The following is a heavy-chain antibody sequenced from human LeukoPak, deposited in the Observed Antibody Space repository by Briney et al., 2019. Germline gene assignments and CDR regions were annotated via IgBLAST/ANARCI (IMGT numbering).Heavy chain of an antibody. CDR1: GFTFSSYE. V-gene: IGHV3-48*03. Sequence: GGSLRLSCAASGFTFSSYEMNWVRQAPGKGLEWVSYISSSGSTIYYADSVKGRFTISRDNAKNSLCLQMNSLRAEDTAVYYCARARSSPYYYDSSGPLDYWGQGTLVTVSS. J-gene: IGHJ4*02. CDR3: ARARSSPYYYDSSGPLDY. D-gene: IGHD3-22*01. CDR2: ISSSGSTI.